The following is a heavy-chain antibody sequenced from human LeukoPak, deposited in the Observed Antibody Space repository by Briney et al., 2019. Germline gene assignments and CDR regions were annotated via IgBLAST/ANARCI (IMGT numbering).Heavy chain of an antibody. CDR2: MNPNSGNT. J-gene: IGHJ6*02. CDR3: AGGTRYGPPGGYGMDV. V-gene: IGHV1-8*01. CDR1: GYTFTSYD. D-gene: IGHD4-17*01. Sequence: ASVKVSCKASGYTFTSYDINWVRQATGQGLEWMGWMNPNSGNTGYAQKFQGRVTMTRNTSISTAYMELSSLRSEDTAVYYCAGGTRYGPPGGYGMDVWGQGTTVTVSS.